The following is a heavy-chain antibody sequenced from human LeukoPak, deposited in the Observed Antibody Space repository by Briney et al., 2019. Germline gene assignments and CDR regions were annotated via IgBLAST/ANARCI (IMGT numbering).Heavy chain of an antibody. J-gene: IGHJ4*02. CDR1: GFTFDDYA. CDR3: AKDNDGSYSYFDY. CDR2: ISWDGGST. D-gene: IGHD1-26*01. V-gene: IGHV3-43D*03. Sequence: GGSLRLSCAASGFTFDDYAMHWVRQAPGKGLEWVSLISWDGGSTYYADSVKGRFTISRDNSKNSLYLQMNSLRAEDTALYYCAKDNDGSYSYFDYWGQGTLVTVSS.